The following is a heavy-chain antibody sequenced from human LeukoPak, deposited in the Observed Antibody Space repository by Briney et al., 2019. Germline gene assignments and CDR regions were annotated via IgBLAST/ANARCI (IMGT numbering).Heavy chain of an antibody. J-gene: IGHJ3*02. CDR3: AGASLYYDSSGQRTFDI. CDR1: GGSISSYY. CDR2: IYYSGGT. V-gene: IGHV4-59*01. D-gene: IGHD3-22*01. Sequence: SETLSLTCTVSGGSISSYYWNWLRQPPGKGLEWVGYIYYSGGTNYNPSLKSRVTISLDTFNNQFSLKLSSVTAADTAVYYCAGASLYYDSSGQRTFDIWGQGTMVTVSS.